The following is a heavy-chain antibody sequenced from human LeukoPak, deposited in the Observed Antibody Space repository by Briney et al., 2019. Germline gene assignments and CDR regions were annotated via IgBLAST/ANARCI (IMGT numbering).Heavy chain of an antibody. J-gene: IGHJ4*02. CDR2: IKQDGSEK. CDR3: ARREEYQLLRYYFDY. CDR1: GFTFSSYW. Sequence: GGSLRLSCAASGFTFSSYWMSWVRQAPGKGLEWVANIKQDGSEKYYVDSVKGRFTISRDNAKNSLYLQMNSLRAEDTAVYYCARREEYQLLRYYFDYWGQGTLVTVSS. V-gene: IGHV3-7*01. D-gene: IGHD2-2*01.